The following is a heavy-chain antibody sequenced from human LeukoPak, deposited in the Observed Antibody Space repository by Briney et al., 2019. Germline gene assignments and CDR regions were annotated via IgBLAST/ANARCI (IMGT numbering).Heavy chain of an antibody. J-gene: IGHJ4*02. Sequence: GGSLRLSCAASGFTFSTYNMNWVRQAPGKGLEWVSAISGSGGSTYYADSVKGRFTISRDNSKNTLYLQMNSLRAEDTAVYYCAKDIILRNIVVVPAVDYWGQGTLVTVSS. V-gene: IGHV3-23*01. D-gene: IGHD2-2*01. CDR3: AKDIILRNIVVVPAVDY. CDR2: ISGSGGST. CDR1: GFTFSTYN.